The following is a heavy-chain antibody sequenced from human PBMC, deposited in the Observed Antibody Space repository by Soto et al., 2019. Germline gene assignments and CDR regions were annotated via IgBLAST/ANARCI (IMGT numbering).Heavy chain of an antibody. V-gene: IGHV1-69*06. CDR2: IIPIFGTA. Sequence: SVKVSCKASGGTFSSYAISWVRQAPGQGLEWMGGIIPIFGTANYAQKFQGRVTITADKSTSTAYMELSSLRSEETDVYYCARAIEAAGYYFDYWSQGTLVTVSS. J-gene: IGHJ4*02. CDR3: ARAIEAAGYYFDY. D-gene: IGHD6-13*01. CDR1: GGTFSSYA.